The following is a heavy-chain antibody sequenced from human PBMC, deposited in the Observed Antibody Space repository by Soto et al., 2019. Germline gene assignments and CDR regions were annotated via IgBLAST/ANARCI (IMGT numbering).Heavy chain of an antibody. J-gene: IGHJ3*02. CDR2: IGPTGDT. D-gene: IGHD3-10*01. V-gene: IGHV4-34*02. CDR1: GRSMSGYN. CDR3: ARNGVGFGFDI. Sequence: QVQPQQWGARLLKPSETLSLTCAEYGRSMSGYNWSWLRRSPVRGLEWIGEIGPTGDTNYGPSFMSRVTVSVDTSKYELSLRLTHVTAADTATYLCARNGVGFGFDIWGLGTMVSVSS.